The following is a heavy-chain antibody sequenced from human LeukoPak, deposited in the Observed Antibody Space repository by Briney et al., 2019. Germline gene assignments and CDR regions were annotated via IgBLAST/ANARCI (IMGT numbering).Heavy chain of an antibody. CDR1: GGSFSGYY. J-gene: IGHJ4*02. CDR3: ARSGWFAPHDY. CDR2: INHSGST. Sequence: PSETLSLTCAVYGGSFSGYYWSWIRQPPGKGLEWIGEINHSGSTNYNPSLKRRVTISVDTYKNQFSLKLSSVTATDTAVYYCARSGWFAPHDYWGQGSLVTVSS. D-gene: IGHD6-19*01. V-gene: IGHV4-34*01.